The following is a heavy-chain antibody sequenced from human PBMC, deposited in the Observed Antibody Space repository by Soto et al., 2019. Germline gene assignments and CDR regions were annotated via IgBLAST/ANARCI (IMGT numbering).Heavy chain of an antibody. CDR3: ARLLSSSSSFGDYYFDY. CDR1: GGSISSSSYY. J-gene: IGHJ4*02. V-gene: IGHV4-39*01. CDR2: IYYSGST. D-gene: IGHD6-6*01. Sequence: QLQLQESGQGLVKPSETLSLTCTVSGGSISSSSYYWGWIRQPPGKGLEWIGSIYYSGSTYYNPSLKSRVTISVDTSKNQFSLKLSSVTAADTAVYYCARLLSSSSSFGDYYFDYWGQGTLVTVSS.